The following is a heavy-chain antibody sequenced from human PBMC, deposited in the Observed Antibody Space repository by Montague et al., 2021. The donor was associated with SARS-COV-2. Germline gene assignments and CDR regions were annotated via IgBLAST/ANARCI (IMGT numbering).Heavy chain of an antibody. Sequence: PALVKPTQTLTLTCTFSGFSLSTSGMCVSWIRQPPGKALEWLALIDWDDDKYYSTSLKTRLTISKDTSKNRVVLTMTNMDPVDTATYYCARTMDAGTYYYDSSGYYPFDYWGQGTLVTVSS. D-gene: IGHD3-22*01. CDR1: GFSLSTSGMC. J-gene: IGHJ4*02. CDR2: IDWDDDK. V-gene: IGHV2-70*01. CDR3: ARTMDAGTYYYDSSGYYPFDY.